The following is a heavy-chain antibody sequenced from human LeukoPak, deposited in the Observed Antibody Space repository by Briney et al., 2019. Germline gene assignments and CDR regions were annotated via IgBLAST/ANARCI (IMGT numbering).Heavy chain of an antibody. V-gene: IGHV3-72*01. D-gene: IGHD2-21*02. J-gene: IGHJ4*02. CDR1: GFTFSDHY. CDR2: SRNKANSYTT. Sequence: TGGSLRLSCAASGFTFSDHYMDWVRQAPGKGLEWVGRSRNKANSYTTEYAASVEGRFTISRDDSKHSMFLHMNSLKTEDTAMYYCATSVVPATPFDYWGQGTLVTVSS. CDR3: ATSVVPATPFDY.